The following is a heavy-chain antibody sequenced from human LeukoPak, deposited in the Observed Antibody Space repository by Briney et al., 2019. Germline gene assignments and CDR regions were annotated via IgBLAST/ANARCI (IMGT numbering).Heavy chain of an antibody. CDR3: ATADERFSRAFPR. CDR2: FDPEDGET. CDR1: GYTFTGYY. J-gene: IGHJ4*02. Sequence: GASVKVSCKASGYTFTGYYMHWVRQAPGQGLEWMGGFDPEDGETIYAQKFQGRVTMTEDTSTDTAYMELSSLRSEDTAVYYCATADERFSRAFPRWGQGTLVTVSS. V-gene: IGHV1-24*01. D-gene: IGHD2-21*01.